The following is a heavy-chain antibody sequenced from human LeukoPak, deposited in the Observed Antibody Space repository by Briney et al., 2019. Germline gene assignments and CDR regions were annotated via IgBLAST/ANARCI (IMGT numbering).Heavy chain of an antibody. D-gene: IGHD6-13*01. V-gene: IGHV3-23*01. J-gene: IGHJ4*02. CDR2: ISGSGGST. CDR1: GGSISSSN. Sequence: GTLSLTCAVSGGSISSSNWWSWVRQPPGKGLEWVSAISGSGGSTYYADSVKGRFTISRDNSKNTLYLQMNSLRAEDTAVYYCAELAAAFYWGQGTLVTVSS. CDR3: AELAAAFY.